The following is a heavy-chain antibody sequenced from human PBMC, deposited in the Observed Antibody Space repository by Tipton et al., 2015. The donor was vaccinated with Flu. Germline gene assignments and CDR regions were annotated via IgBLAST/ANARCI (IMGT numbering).Heavy chain of an antibody. D-gene: IGHD4-11*01. Sequence: TLSLTCSVSGVSIGSPYFWGWIRQPPGKGLAWIGNVHQAGSTYYNPSLRSRITISLDRPKNQFSRRLTYVTAADTAVYYCARRDYSNYVSEPKTCFDPGGQGPLVTVSS. J-gene: IGHJ5*02. V-gene: IGHV4-38-2*01. CDR1: GVSIGSPYF. CDR2: VHQAGST. CDR3: ARRDYSNYVSEPKTCFDP.